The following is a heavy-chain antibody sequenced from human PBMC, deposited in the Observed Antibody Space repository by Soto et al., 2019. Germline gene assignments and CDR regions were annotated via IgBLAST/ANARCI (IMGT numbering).Heavy chain of an antibody. D-gene: IGHD3-10*01. Sequence: SETLSLTCTVSGGSISSGGYYWSWIRQHPGKGLEWIGYIYYSGGTFYNASLKSRVTISVDTSKNQLSLKVTSVTAADTAVYYCARRSYGSGVDLWGQGTLVTVSS. V-gene: IGHV4-39*01. CDR2: IYYSGGT. CDR3: ARRSYGSGVDL. J-gene: IGHJ5*02. CDR1: GGSISSGGYY.